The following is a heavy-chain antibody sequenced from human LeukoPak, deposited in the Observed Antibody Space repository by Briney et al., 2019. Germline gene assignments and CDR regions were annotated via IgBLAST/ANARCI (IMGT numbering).Heavy chain of an antibody. D-gene: IGHD5-12*01. CDR2: ISGSGGST. Sequence: GGSLRLSCAASGFTFSSYAMSWVRQAPGKGLEWVSAISGSGGSTYYADSVKGRFTISRDNSKNTLYLQMNSLRAEDTAVYYCAKLPSGYGGPCYFDYWGQGTLVTVSS. CDR1: GFTFSSYA. J-gene: IGHJ4*02. CDR3: AKLPSGYGGPCYFDY. V-gene: IGHV3-23*01.